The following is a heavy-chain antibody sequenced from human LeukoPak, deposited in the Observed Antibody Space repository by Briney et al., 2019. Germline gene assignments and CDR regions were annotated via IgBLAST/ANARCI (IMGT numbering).Heavy chain of an antibody. CDR3: ARDRGTGYYYDSSGYTMRSYYFDY. CDR2: MNPNSGNT. CDR1: GYTFTSYD. J-gene: IGHJ4*02. D-gene: IGHD3-22*01. Sequence: GASVKVSCKASGYTFTSYDINWVRQATGQGLEWMGWMNPNSGNTGYAQKFQGRVSMTRDTSISTAYMELSRLRSDDTAVYYCARDRGTGYYYDSSGYTMRSYYFDYWGQGTLVTVSS. V-gene: IGHV1-8*01.